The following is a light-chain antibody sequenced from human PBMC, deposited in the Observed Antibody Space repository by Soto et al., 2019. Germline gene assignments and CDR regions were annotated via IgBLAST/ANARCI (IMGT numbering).Light chain of an antibody. CDR3: QQYNTYTT. CDR1: QSISSW. V-gene: IGKV1-5*03. CDR2: KAS. Sequence: DIQMTQSPSTLSASVGDRVTITCRASQSISSWLAWYQQKPGKAPKLLIYKASTLESGVPSWFSGSGSGTEFTLTITSLQPDGFATYYCQQYNTYTTFGQGTKVEIK. J-gene: IGKJ1*01.